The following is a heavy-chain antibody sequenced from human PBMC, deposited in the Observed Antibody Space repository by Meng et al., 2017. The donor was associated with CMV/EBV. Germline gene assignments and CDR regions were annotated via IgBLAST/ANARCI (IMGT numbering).Heavy chain of an antibody. D-gene: IGHD5-12*01. CDR2: INPNTNGT. CDR3: AREAAGYDLNAFEI. J-gene: IGHJ3*02. V-gene: IGHV1-2*02. CDR1: GYTFTGYY. Sequence: ASVKVSCKASGYTFTGYYMHWVRQAPGQGLEWMGWINPNTNGTNYAQKFQGRVSMTRDTSISIAYMELSRLRSDDTAVHFCAREAAGYDLNAFEIWGQGTTVT.